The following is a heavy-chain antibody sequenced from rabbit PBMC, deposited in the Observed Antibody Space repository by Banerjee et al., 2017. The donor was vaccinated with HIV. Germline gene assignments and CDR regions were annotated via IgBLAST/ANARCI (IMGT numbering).Heavy chain of an antibody. Sequence: QEQLEESGGGLVQPEGSLTLTCTASGFSFSNKYVMCWVRQAPGKGLEWIGCINTGSGSAVYASWAKGRFTISKTSSTTVALHMTSLTAADTATYFCASGYSDIVFNLWGQGTLVTVS. CDR3: ASGYSDIVFNL. D-gene: IGHD1-1*01. V-gene: IGHV1S45*01. J-gene: IGHJ4*01. CDR2: INTGSGSA. CDR1: GFSFSNKYV.